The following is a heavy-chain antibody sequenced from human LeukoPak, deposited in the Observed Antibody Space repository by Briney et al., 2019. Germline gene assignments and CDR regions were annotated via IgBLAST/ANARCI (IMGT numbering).Heavy chain of an antibody. Sequence: ASVKVSCKLSGDTLTELSMHWVRQSPGKGLEWLGGFVPEDGETIYAQKFQGRVTMTEDTSTDTAFMELSSLRSDDTAVYFCATLPRGHLFDSWGQGTLVTVSS. J-gene: IGHJ4*02. D-gene: IGHD3-10*01. V-gene: IGHV1-24*01. CDR3: ATLPRGHLFDS. CDR2: FVPEDGET. CDR1: GDTLTELS.